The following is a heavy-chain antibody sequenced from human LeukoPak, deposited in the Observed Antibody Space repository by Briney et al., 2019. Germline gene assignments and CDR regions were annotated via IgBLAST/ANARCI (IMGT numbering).Heavy chain of an antibody. Sequence: TSETLSLTCAVYGGSFSGYYWSWIRQPPGKGLEWIGEINHSGSTNYNPSLKSRVTISVDTSKNQFSLKLSSVTAADTAVYYCARGGAVWYCSSTSRIPVFDYWGQGTLVTVSS. D-gene: IGHD2-2*01. CDR1: GGSFSGYY. CDR2: INHSGST. V-gene: IGHV4-34*01. J-gene: IGHJ4*02. CDR3: ARGGAVWYCSSTSRIPVFDY.